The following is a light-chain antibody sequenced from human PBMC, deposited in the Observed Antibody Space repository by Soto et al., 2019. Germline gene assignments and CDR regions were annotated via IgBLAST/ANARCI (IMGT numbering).Light chain of an antibody. J-gene: IGLJ2*01. CDR2: EVS. V-gene: IGLV2-14*01. CDR1: SSDVGGYNY. CDR3: TSYTSSSTMV. Sequence: QSVLTQPASVSGSPRQSITISCTGTSSDVGGYNYVSWYQPHPGKAPKLMIYEVSNRPSGVSNRFSGSKSGNTASLTISGLQAEDDAAYYCTSYTSSSTMVFGGGTQLAVL.